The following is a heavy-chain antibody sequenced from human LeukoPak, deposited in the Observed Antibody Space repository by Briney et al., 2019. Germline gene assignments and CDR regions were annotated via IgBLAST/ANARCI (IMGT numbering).Heavy chain of an antibody. Sequence: PGGSLRLSCAASGFTFSTYAINWVRQAPGEGLKWVSCITGDSAYIYYADSVKGRFTISRDNAKNSLYLQMSSLRAEDTAVYYCARYGVSSSTSYIDFWGQGTLVTVPS. D-gene: IGHD2-2*01. CDR3: ARYGVSSSTSYIDF. CDR1: GFTFSTYA. V-gene: IGHV3-21*01. J-gene: IGHJ4*02. CDR2: ITGDSAYI.